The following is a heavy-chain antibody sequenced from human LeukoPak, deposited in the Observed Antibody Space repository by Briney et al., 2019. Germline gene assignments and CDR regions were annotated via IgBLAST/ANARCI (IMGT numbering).Heavy chain of an antibody. J-gene: IGHJ4*02. D-gene: IGHD3/OR15-3a*01. V-gene: IGHV3-7*03. CDR3: ARGGGLDV. Sequence: GGSLRLSCAASGFTFSSYWMSWVRQAPGKGLEWVASINHNGNVNYYVDSVKGRFTISRDNAKNSLYLQMSNLRAEDTAVYFCARGGGLDVWGQGTLLTVSS. CDR2: INHNGNVN. CDR1: GFTFSSYW.